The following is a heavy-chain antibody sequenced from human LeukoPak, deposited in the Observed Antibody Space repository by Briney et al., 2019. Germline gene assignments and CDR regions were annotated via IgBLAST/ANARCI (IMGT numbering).Heavy chain of an antibody. CDR3: ARARSSTPFDL. J-gene: IGHJ4*02. CDR1: GGTFSSYV. D-gene: IGHD2-15*01. V-gene: IGHV1-69*13. Sequence: PVKVSCKTSGGTFSSYVISWVRQAPGQGLEWMGGIIPIFGTANYAQKFQGRVTITADESTSTAYMELSSLGSEDTAVYYCARARSSTPFDLWGQGALVAASS. CDR2: IIPIFGTA.